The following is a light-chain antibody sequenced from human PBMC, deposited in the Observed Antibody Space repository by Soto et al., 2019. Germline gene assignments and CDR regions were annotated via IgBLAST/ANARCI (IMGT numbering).Light chain of an antibody. V-gene: IGLV2-14*01. J-gene: IGLJ1*01. CDR3: QSYDKRVTAYV. CDR2: GVS. Sequence: QSALTQPASVSGSPGQSITISCTGTISDFVVYNYVSWYQQHPGKAPKLMIYGVSNRPSGVSNRFSGSKSGNTASLTISGLQADDEGHYFCQSYDKRVTAYVFGSGTKVTVL. CDR1: ISDFVVYNY.